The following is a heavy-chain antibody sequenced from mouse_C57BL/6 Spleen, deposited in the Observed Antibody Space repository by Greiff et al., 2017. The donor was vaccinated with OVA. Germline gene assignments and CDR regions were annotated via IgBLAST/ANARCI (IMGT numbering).Heavy chain of an antibody. D-gene: IGHD1-1*01. CDR3: ARHPYGSSPFDY. Sequence: EVQLMESGGDLVKPGGSLKLSCAASGFTFSSYGMSWVRQTPDKRLEWVATISSGGSYTYYPDSVKGRFTISRDNAKNTLYLQMSSLKSEDTAMYYCARHPYGSSPFDYWGQGTTLTVSS. V-gene: IGHV5-6*01. CDR2: ISSGGSYT. J-gene: IGHJ2*01. CDR1: GFTFSSYG.